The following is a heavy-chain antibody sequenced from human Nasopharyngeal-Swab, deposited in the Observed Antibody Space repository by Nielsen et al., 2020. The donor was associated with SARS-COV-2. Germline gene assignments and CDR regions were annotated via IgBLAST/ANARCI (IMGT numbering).Heavy chain of an antibody. J-gene: IGHJ4*02. CDR2: IYPGDSDT. CDR1: GYSFTSYW. V-gene: IGHV5-51*01. Sequence: GESLKISCKGSGYSFTSYWIGWVRQMPGKGLEWMGIIYPGDSDTRYSPSFQGQVTISADKSISTAYLQWSSLKASDTAMYYCARRVGHCSGGSCYFDYWGQGTLVTVSS. CDR3: ARRVGHCSGGSCYFDY. D-gene: IGHD2-15*01.